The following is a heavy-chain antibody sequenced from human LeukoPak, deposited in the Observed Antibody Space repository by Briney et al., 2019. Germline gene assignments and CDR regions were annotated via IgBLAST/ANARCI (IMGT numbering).Heavy chain of an antibody. D-gene: IGHD3-3*01. CDR3: ATTISTGYYGMDV. Sequence: GSVKVSCKVSGYTLTELSMHWVRQAPGKGLEWMGGFDPEDGETIYAQKFQGRVTMTEDTSTDTAYMELSSLRSEDTAVYFCATTISTGYYGMDVWGQGTTVTVSS. CDR1: GYTLTELS. CDR2: FDPEDGET. J-gene: IGHJ6*02. V-gene: IGHV1-24*01.